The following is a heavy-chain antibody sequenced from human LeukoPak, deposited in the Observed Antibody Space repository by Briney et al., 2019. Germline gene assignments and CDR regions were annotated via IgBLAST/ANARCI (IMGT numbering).Heavy chain of an antibody. Sequence: GSQRLSCAASGFTFSSYAMSWVHQAPGKGLEWVSAISGSGGSTYYADSVKGRFTISRDNSKNTLYLQMNSLRAEDTAVYYCAKDGVMNYDILTGYPHWGQGTLVTVSS. D-gene: IGHD3-9*01. CDR1: GFTFSSYA. V-gene: IGHV3-23*01. J-gene: IGHJ4*02. CDR2: ISGSGGST. CDR3: AKDGVMNYDILTGYPH.